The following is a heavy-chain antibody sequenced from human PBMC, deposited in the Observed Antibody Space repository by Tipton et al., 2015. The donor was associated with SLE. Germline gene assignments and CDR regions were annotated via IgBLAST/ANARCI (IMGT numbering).Heavy chain of an antibody. CDR3: ARGSPSDY. Sequence: SLRLSCAASGFTFSSYAMHWVRQAPGKGLEWVAVISYDGSNKYYADSVKGRFTISRDISKNTLNLQMNSLRAEDTAVYYCARGSPSDYWGQGTLVTVSS. CDR1: GFTFSSYA. J-gene: IGHJ4*02. CDR2: ISYDGSNK. V-gene: IGHV3-30*04. D-gene: IGHD1-26*01.